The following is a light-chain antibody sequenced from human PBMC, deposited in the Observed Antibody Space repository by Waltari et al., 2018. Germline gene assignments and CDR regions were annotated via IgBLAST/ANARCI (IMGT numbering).Light chain of an antibody. CDR3: QQYYSTPLT. CDR2: WAS. J-gene: IGKJ4*01. Sequence: DIVMTQSPDSLAVSLGERATINRKSSQSVLYSSNNKNYLAWYQQKPGQPPMLLIYWASTRESGVPDRFSGSGSGTDFTLTISSLQAEDVAVYYCQQYYSTPLTFGGGTKVEIK. V-gene: IGKV4-1*01. CDR1: QSVLYSSNNKNY.